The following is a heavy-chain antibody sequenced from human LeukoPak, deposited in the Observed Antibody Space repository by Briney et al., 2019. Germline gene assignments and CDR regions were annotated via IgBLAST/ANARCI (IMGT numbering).Heavy chain of an antibody. J-gene: IGHJ3*02. V-gene: IGHV4-59*01. CDR3: ARARYDTNRAFDI. CDR2: LYYTGST. Sequence: SETLSLTCTVSGGSISSYYWNWIRQPPGKGLEWIGYLYYTGSTNYNPSLKSRVTISVDTSTNQFSLNLNSVTAADTAVYYCARARYDTNRAFDIWGQGTMVTVSS. D-gene: IGHD2-8*01. CDR1: GGSISSYY.